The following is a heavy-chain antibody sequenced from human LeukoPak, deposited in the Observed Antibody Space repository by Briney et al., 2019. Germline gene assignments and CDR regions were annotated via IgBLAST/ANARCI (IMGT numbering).Heavy chain of an antibody. CDR1: GFTFSSYS. CDR3: AKGLTIFGVALYYYYAMDV. D-gene: IGHD3-3*01. V-gene: IGHV3-23*01. J-gene: IGHJ6*02. CDR2: ISGSGGST. Sequence: GGSLRLSCAASGFTFSSYSMNWVRQAPGKGLEWVSAISGSGGSTYYADSVKGRFTISRDNSKNTLYLQMNSLRAEDTAVYYCAKGLTIFGVALYYYYAMDVWGQGTTVTVSS.